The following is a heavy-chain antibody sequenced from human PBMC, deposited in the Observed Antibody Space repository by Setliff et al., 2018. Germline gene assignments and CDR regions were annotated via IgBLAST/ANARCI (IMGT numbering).Heavy chain of an antibody. CDR3: TTARVAPRRDAPDI. Sequence: GGSLRLSCAASGFIFCDAWMTWVRQAPGKGLEWVARIKSKPDGETTVYAAPVKGRFAISRDDSKNTLYLQINSLKAEDTAVYYGTTARVAPRRDAPDIWGQGTMVTVSS. CDR1: GFIFCDAW. CDR2: IKSKPDGETT. J-gene: IGHJ3*02. V-gene: IGHV3-15*01. D-gene: IGHD2-15*01.